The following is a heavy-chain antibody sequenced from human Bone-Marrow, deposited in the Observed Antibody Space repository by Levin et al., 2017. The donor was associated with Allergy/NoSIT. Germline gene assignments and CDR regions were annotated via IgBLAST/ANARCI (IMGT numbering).Heavy chain of an antibody. D-gene: IGHD3-22*01. Sequence: ASVKVSCKASGYTFTSYYMHWVRQAPGQGLEWMGIINPSGGSTSYAQKFQGRVTMTRDTSTSTVYMELSSLRSEDTAVYYCARAREAWNRVVVIEQPFDYWGQGTLVTVSS. V-gene: IGHV1-46*01. CDR1: GYTFTSYY. CDR3: ARAREAWNRVVVIEQPFDY. CDR2: INPSGGST. J-gene: IGHJ4*02.